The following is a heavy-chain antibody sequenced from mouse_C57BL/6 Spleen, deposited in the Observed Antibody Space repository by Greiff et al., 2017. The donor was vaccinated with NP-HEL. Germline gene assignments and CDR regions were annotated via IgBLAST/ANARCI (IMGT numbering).Heavy chain of an antibody. D-gene: IGHD2-4*01. CDR2: INPSNGGT. Sequence: VQLQQPGTELVKPGASVKLSCKASGYTFTSYWMHWVKQRPGQGLEWIGNINPSNGGTNYNEKFKSKATLTVDKSSSTAYMQLSSLTSEDSAVYYGARAGYDYDWFAYWGQGTLVTVSA. CDR1: GYTFTSYW. V-gene: IGHV1-53*01. CDR3: ARAGYDYDWFAY. J-gene: IGHJ3*01.